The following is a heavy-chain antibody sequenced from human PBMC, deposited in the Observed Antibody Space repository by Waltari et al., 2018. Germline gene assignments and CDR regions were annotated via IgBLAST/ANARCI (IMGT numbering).Heavy chain of an antibody. CDR3: ARWVEDAVAGASPGWFDP. J-gene: IGHJ5*02. V-gene: IGHV1-69*04. D-gene: IGHD6-19*01. CDR1: GGNFSSYA. CDR2: IIPILGIA. Sequence: QVQLVQSGAEVKKPGSSVKVSCKASGGNFSSYAISSLRQAPGQGLEWMGGIIPILGIANYAQKFQGRVTITADESTSTAYMELSSLRSEDTAVYYCARWVEDAVAGASPGWFDPWGQGTLVTVSS.